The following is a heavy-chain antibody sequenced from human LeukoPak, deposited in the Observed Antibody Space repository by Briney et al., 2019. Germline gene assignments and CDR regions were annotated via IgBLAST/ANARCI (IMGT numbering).Heavy chain of an antibody. CDR3: ARDTHYDSSGYSRDLPHDY. V-gene: IGHV1-18*04. Sequence: GASVKVSCKASGYTFTGYYMHWVQQAPGQGLEWMGWISAYNGNTNYAQKLQGRVTMTTDTSTSTAYMELRSLRSDDTAVYYCARDTHYDSSGYSRDLPHDYWGQGTLVTVSS. CDR1: GYTFTGYY. CDR2: ISAYNGNT. D-gene: IGHD3-22*01. J-gene: IGHJ4*02.